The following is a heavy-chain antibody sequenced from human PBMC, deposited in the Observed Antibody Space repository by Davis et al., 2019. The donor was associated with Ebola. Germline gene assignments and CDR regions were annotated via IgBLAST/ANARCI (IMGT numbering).Heavy chain of an antibody. J-gene: IGHJ6*02. V-gene: IGHV3-53*04. CDR1: GFTFNNFA. CDR3: ARFGMAYYYGMDV. Sequence: GESLKISCAASGFTFNNFAMTWVRQAPGKGLEWVSVIYSGGSTYYADSVKGRFTISRHNSKNTLYLQMNSLRAEDTAVYYCARFGMAYYYGMDVWGQGTTVTVSS. D-gene: IGHD1-14*01. CDR2: IYSGGST.